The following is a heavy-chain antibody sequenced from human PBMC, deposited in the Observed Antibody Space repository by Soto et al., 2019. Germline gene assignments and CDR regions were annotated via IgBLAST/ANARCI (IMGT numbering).Heavy chain of an antibody. CDR1: GYSFSSYG. Sequence: ASVKVSCKASGYSFSSYGINWVRQAPGQGLEWMGWISGYNANTKHAQKFQGRVSMTTDTSTSTAYMELRSLRSDDTALYYCARDGIAARPTPDFWGQGTLVTVSS. V-gene: IGHV1-18*01. D-gene: IGHD6-6*01. J-gene: IGHJ4*02. CDR2: ISGYNANT. CDR3: ARDGIAARPTPDF.